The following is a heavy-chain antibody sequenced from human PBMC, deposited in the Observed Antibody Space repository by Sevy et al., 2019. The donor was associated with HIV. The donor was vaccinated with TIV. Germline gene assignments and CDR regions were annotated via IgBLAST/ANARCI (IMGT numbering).Heavy chain of an antibody. V-gene: IGHV3-48*03. CDR2: IRCSGSDI. Sequence: GGSLRLSCVASGFTFSNYDMNWVRQAPGKGLEWVSKIRCSGSDIYYADSVKGRFTISRDNAKDSLNLQMNSLRAEDTAVYYCVRNGGAYDSGFDPWGQGTLVTVSS. D-gene: IGHD3-22*01. CDR3: VRNGGAYDSGFDP. CDR1: GFTFSNYD. J-gene: IGHJ5*02.